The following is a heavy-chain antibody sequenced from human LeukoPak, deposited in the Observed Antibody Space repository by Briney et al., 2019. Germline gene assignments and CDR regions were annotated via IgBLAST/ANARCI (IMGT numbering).Heavy chain of an antibody. CDR2: VHSSGTT. Sequence: SETLSLTCTVSGGSINNYYWSWIRQPPGKGLEWIGSVHSSGTTDYNPSLKSRLTISVDTSKNQFSLKLTSVTAADTAVYYCARGLLCSSTSCCAMGGWFDPWGQGTLVTVSS. CDR1: GGSINNYY. J-gene: IGHJ5*02. D-gene: IGHD2-2*01. CDR3: ARGLLCSSTSCCAMGGWFDP. V-gene: IGHV4-59*01.